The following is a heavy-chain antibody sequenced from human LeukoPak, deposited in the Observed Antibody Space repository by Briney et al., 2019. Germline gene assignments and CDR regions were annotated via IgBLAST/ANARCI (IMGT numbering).Heavy chain of an antibody. Sequence: PGGSLRLSCAVSGFTFSRYGMHWLRQAPGKGMEWVAFIWYDGKNDQEYAESVKGRFTISRDNSKNTLYLQMNSLRTEDTAIYYFAKDRCSISTCREAFEIWGQGTLVTVSS. D-gene: IGHD2-2*01. CDR1: GFTFSRYG. J-gene: IGHJ3*02. CDR2: IWYDGKNDQ. V-gene: IGHV3-30*02. CDR3: AKDRCSISTCREAFEI.